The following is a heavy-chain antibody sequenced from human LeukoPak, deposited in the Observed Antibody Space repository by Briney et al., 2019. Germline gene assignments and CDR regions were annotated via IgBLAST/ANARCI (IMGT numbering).Heavy chain of an antibody. CDR1: GYTFTSYG. Sequence: ASVKVSCKASGYTFTSYGISWVRQAPGQGLEWMGWISAYNGNTNYAQKLQGRVTMTTDTSTSTAYMELRSLRSDDTAVYYCARDAPLLTAMGLYYFDYWGQGTLVTVSS. V-gene: IGHV1-18*01. J-gene: IGHJ4*02. CDR3: ARDAPLLTAMGLYYFDY. D-gene: IGHD5-18*01. CDR2: ISAYNGNT.